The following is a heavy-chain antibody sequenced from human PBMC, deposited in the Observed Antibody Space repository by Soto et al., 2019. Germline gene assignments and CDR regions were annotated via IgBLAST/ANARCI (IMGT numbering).Heavy chain of an antibody. CDR1: GGTFSSYT. J-gene: IGHJ4*02. CDR2: IIPILGIA. Sequence: QVQLVQSGAEVKKPGSSVKVSCKASGGTFSSYTISWVRQAPGQGLEWMGRIIPILGIANYAQKFQGRVTMTADKSTSTAYMELSSLRSEDTAVYDCAATWSTVTTRPYYFDYWGQGTLVTVSS. V-gene: IGHV1-69*02. D-gene: IGHD4-17*01. CDR3: AATWSTVTTRPYYFDY.